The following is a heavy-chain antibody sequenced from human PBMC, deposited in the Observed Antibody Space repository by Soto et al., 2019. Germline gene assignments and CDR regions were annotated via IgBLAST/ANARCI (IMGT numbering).Heavy chain of an antibody. V-gene: IGHV1-69*13. CDR3: ARSQGSSTSLEIYYYYYYGMDA. CDR1: GGTFGSYA. J-gene: IGHJ6*02. D-gene: IGHD2-2*01. CDR2: IIPIPGTA. Sequence: SVKVSCKASGGTFGSYAISWVRQAPGQGLEWMGGIIPIPGTANYAQKFQGRVTIAADESTSTAYMELSSLRSEDTAVYYCARSQGSSTSLEIYYYYYYGMDAWGQGTTVTVSS.